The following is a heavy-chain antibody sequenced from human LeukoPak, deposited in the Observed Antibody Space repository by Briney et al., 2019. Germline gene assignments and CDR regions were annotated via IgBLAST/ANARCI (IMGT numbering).Heavy chain of an antibody. Sequence: SGPTLVNPTQTLTLTCTFSGFSLGTSGVGVGWIRQPPGKALEWLALIFWDDDKRYSPSLKSRLTITKDTSKNQVVLTMTNMDPMDTATYYCAHRLRYDTNGLSAYWGQGTLVTVSS. V-gene: IGHV2-5*02. CDR3: AHRLRYDTNGLSAY. D-gene: IGHD2-8*01. CDR2: IFWDDDK. J-gene: IGHJ4*02. CDR1: GFSLGTSGVG.